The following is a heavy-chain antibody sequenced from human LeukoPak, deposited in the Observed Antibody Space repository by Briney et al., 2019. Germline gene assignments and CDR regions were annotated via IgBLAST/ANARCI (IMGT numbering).Heavy chain of an antibody. Sequence: PSETLSLTCSVSGASINSHYWTWIRQPAGKGLEWIGHIYGSGSTNYNPSLKSRVTLSVDTSKNQFSLKLSSVTAADTAVYYCAREGTSGTHLNWFDPWGQGTLVTVSS. CDR1: GASINSHY. CDR3: AREGTSGTHLNWFDP. V-gene: IGHV4-59*11. J-gene: IGHJ5*02. D-gene: IGHD1-1*01. CDR2: IYGSGST.